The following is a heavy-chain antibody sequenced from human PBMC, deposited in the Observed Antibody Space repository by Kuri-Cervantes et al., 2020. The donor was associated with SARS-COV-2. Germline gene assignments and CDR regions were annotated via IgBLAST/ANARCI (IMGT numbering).Heavy chain of an antibody. J-gene: IGHJ5*02. CDR2: IYHSGST. V-gene: IGHV4-4*02. Sequence: SCAVSGGSIISSNWWSWVRQPPGKGLEWIGEIYHSGSTSYNPSLKSRVTISVDKSKNQFSLKLSSVTAADPAVYYCAGRKSFGWFDPWGQGTLVTVSS. CDR3: AGRKSFGWFDP. D-gene: IGHD3-16*01. CDR1: GGSIISSNW.